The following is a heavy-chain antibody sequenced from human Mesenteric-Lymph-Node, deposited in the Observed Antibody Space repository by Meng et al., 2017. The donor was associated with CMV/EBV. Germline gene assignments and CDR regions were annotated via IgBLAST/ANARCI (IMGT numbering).Heavy chain of an antibody. V-gene: IGHV3-21*01. D-gene: IGHD1-26*01. CDR3: ARARWVQGTYYFDY. Sequence: GESLKISCAASGFTFSSYWMHWVRQAPGKGLEWVSSISSSSSYIYYADSVKGRFTISRDNAKNSLYLQMNSLRAEDTAVYYCARARWVQGTYYFDYWGQGTLVTVSS. J-gene: IGHJ4*02. CDR1: GFTFSSYW. CDR2: ISSSSSYI.